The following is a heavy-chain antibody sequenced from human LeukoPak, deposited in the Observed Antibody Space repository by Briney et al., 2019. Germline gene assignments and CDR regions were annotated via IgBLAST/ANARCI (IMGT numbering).Heavy chain of an antibody. J-gene: IGHJ4*02. Sequence: SGGSLRLSCVASGFTSSSDWMTWVRQAPGEGLEWLANIEEDGSRQSYLDSVRGRFTISRDNATTSVYLQLNSLRAADTAVYYCARDVWTGVAVSDYWGQGTLVTVSS. CDR1: GFTSSSDW. D-gene: IGHD6-19*01. CDR2: IEEDGSRQ. V-gene: IGHV3-7*01. CDR3: ARDVWTGVAVSDY.